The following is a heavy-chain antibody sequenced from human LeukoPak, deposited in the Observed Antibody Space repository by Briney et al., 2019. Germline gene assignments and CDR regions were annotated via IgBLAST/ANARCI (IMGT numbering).Heavy chain of an antibody. CDR2: ISSSGDTI. Sequence: GGSLRLSCAASGFTFNTYSMNWVRQAPDKGLAWITYISSSGDTIYYAESVQGRFTISRDNAKSSLYLQMNSLRDEDTGVYYCARDIYGGNPRTDYWGPGTLVTVSS. D-gene: IGHD4-23*01. CDR3: ARDIYGGNPRTDY. J-gene: IGHJ4*02. CDR1: GFTFNTYS. V-gene: IGHV3-48*02.